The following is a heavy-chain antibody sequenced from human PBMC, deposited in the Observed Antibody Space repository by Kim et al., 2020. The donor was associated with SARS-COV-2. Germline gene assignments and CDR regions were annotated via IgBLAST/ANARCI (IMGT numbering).Heavy chain of an antibody. J-gene: IGHJ5*02. CDR1: GGSISSGSYY. D-gene: IGHD3-3*01. CDR3: ARDDFTSKRITIFGVVWWGWFDP. CDR2: IYTSGST. V-gene: IGHV4-61*02. Sequence: SETLSLTCTVSGGSISSGSYYWSWIRQPAGKGLEWIGRIYTSGSTNYNPSLKSRVTISVDTSKNQFSLKLSSATATDTAVYYCARDDFTSKRITIFGVVWWGWFDPWGQGTLVTVSS.